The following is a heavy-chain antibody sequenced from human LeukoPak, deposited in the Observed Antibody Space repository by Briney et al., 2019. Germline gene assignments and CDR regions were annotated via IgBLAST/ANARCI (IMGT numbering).Heavy chain of an antibody. CDR2: ISTSGDTI. Sequence: GGSLRLSCAASGFMFYDYYMTWIRQAPGKGLEWIASISTSGDTIHYADSVKGRFTISRNNANNALYLQMNDLRAADTAVYYCARDRGPAHSGWHGPPSNWFDPWGQGTLVTVSS. J-gene: IGHJ5*02. CDR3: ARDRGPAHSGWHGPPSNWFDP. D-gene: IGHD6-19*01. CDR1: GFMFYDYY. V-gene: IGHV3-11*01.